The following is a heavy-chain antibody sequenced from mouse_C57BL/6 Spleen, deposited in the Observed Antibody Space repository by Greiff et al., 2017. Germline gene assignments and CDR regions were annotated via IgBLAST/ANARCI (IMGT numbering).Heavy chain of an antibody. CDR1: GYTFTSYW. CDR2: INPSNGGT. J-gene: IGHJ4*01. CDR3: ARVRDSSGYVHYAMDY. Sequence: QVQLQQPGTELVKPGASVKLSCKASGYTFTSYWMHWVKQRPGQGLEWIGNINPSNGGTNYNEKFKSKATLTVDKSSSTAYMQLSSLTSEDSAVYYCARVRDSSGYVHYAMDYWGQGTSVTVSS. V-gene: IGHV1-53*01. D-gene: IGHD3-2*02.